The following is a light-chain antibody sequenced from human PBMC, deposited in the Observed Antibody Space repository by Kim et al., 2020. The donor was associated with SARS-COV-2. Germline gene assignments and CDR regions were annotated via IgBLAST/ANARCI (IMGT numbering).Light chain of an antibody. CDR1: QSISSY. V-gene: IGKV3-11*01. Sequence: EIVLTQSPATLSLSPGERATLSCRASQSISSYLAWYQQKPGQSPRLLIYGASNRATGIPARFSGSGSGTDFTLTIGSLEPEDFAIYYCHQRSNWPLTFGGGTKVEIK. J-gene: IGKJ4*01. CDR3: HQRSNWPLT. CDR2: GAS.